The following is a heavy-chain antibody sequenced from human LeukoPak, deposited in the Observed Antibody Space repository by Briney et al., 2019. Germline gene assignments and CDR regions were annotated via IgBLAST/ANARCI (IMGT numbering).Heavy chain of an antibody. CDR1: GGSISSSSYY. D-gene: IGHD3-3*01. J-gene: IGHJ4*02. CDR3: ARQGNDFWSGYPYYFDY. Sequence: SETLSLTCTVSGGSISSSSYYWGWIRQPPGKGLEWIGSIYYSGSTYYNPSLKSRGTISVDTSKNHFSLKLSSVTAADTAVYYCARQGNDFWSGYPYYFDYWGQGTLVTVSS. CDR2: IYYSGST. V-gene: IGHV4-39*01.